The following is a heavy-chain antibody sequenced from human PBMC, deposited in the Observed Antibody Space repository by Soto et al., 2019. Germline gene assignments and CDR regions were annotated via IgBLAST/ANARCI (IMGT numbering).Heavy chain of an antibody. Sequence: PGWSLRLSCATSGLTFSNYAMSWVRQAPGGGLEWVSSMSGSSSTTYYADSVRGRFTISRDRSKNTLYQQMSSLRAEETALYYYAKNQQRELPQVIDFWGQGTLVTVSS. V-gene: IGHV3-23*01. CDR1: GLTFSNYA. CDR3: AKNQQRELPQVIDF. D-gene: IGHD1-7*01. CDR2: MSGSSSTT. J-gene: IGHJ4*02.